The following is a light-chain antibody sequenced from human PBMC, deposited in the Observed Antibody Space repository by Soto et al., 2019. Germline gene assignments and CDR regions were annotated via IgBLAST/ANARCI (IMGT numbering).Light chain of an antibody. CDR2: GVS. J-gene: IGKJ1*01. CDR3: QQYNSYST. V-gene: IGKV3-15*01. CDR1: QSVRNN. Sequence: EILMTQSPATLSVSPGERATVLCRASQSVRNNLAWYQQKPGQAPRLLIYGVSTRATGVPARFSGSGSGTEFTLTISSLQPDDFATYYCQQYNSYSTFGQGTKVDIK.